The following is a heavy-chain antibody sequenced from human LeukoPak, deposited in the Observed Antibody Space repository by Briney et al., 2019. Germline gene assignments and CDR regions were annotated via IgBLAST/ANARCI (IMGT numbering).Heavy chain of an antibody. CDR2: INPNSGGT. J-gene: IGHJ4*02. CDR3: ARAVGYSNSADY. V-gene: IGHV1-2*02. CDR1: GYTLTGYY. D-gene: IGHD6-13*01. Sequence: GASVKVSCKASGYTLTGYYMHWVRQAPGQGLEWMGWINPNSGGTNYAQKFQGRVTMTRDTSISTAYMELSRLRSDDTAVYYCARAVGYSNSADYWGQGTLVTVSS.